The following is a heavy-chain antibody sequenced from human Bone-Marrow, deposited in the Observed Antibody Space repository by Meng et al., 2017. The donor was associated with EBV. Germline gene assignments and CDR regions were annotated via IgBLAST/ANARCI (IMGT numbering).Heavy chain of an antibody. J-gene: IGHJ4*02. Sequence: DLGTRPVKPSGTLSLHCAFSGGSISSNNWWSWVRQPPGKGLECIGEIYHSGSTNYNPSLKSRVTISVDKSKNQFSLKLSSVTAADTAVYYCAKGGGYYYDSSGFHYDYWGQGTLVTVSS. CDR3: AKGGGYYYDSSGFHYDY. D-gene: IGHD3-22*01. CDR1: GGSISSNNW. V-gene: IGHV4-4*02. CDR2: IYHSGST.